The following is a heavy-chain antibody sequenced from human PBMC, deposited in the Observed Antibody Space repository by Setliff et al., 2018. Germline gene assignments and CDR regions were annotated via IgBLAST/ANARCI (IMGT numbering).Heavy chain of an antibody. D-gene: IGHD6-25*01. CDR3: ARGGKAADARKGLFEN. CDR1: GYSFTSHY. Sequence: ASVKVSCKTSGYSFTSHYMHWVRQAPGQGLEWMGIINPGGLSSSSTQKFEGRDTMTRDTSTSTVYMELNSLTSDDTAVYYCARGGKAADARKGLFENWGQGTLVTVSS. V-gene: IGHV1-46*01. J-gene: IGHJ4*02. CDR2: INPGGLSS.